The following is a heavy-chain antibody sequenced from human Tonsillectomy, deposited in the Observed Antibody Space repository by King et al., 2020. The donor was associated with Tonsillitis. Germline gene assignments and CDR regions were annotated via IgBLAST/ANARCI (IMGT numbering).Heavy chain of an antibody. Sequence: QLVQSGAEVKKPGASVKVSCKASGYPFTGYYIHWVRQAPGQGLEWMGWINPHSADTNFAQKFRGRVTMTRDTSISTAYMELSRLRSDETAFYYCARVPNYYDSSGYPLVYGMDVWGQGTTVTVSS. CDR3: ARVPNYYDSSGYPLVYGMDV. CDR2: INPHSADT. J-gene: IGHJ6*02. CDR1: GYPFTGYY. D-gene: IGHD3-22*01. V-gene: IGHV1-2*02.